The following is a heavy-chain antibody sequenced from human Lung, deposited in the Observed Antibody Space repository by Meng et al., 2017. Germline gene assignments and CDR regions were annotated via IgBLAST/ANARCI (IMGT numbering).Heavy chain of an antibody. CDR3: VRDEDISAAGKLFGDY. CDR1: GYLFSGYW. Sequence: QPTQSGAEVQTPGASVKVSCKPSGYLFSGYWLHWVRQAPGQGLEWMGRIDPRSGGTQYAQNFQDRVTMTRDTSISTTYMELSRLTSDDTAVYYCVRDEDISAAGKLFGDYWGQGTLVTVSS. D-gene: IGHD6-13*01. V-gene: IGHV1-2*06. CDR2: IDPRSGGT. J-gene: IGHJ4*02.